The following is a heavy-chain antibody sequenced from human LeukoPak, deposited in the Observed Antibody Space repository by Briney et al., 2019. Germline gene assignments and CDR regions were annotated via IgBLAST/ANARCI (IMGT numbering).Heavy chain of an antibody. CDR3: VRRIAAYYYMDV. Sequence: GGSLRLSCAASGFTVSSNYMSWVRQAPGKGLEWVSGINWNGGSTGYADSVKGRLTISRDNAKNSLYLQMNSLRAEDTALYYCVRRIAAYYYMDVWGKGTTVTVSS. CDR1: GFTVSSNY. CDR2: INWNGGST. D-gene: IGHD6-13*01. V-gene: IGHV3-20*04. J-gene: IGHJ6*03.